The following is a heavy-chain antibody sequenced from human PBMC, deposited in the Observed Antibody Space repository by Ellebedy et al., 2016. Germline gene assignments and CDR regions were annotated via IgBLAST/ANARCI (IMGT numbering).Heavy chain of an antibody. V-gene: IGHV3-30-3*01. CDR1: GFTLSNYV. CDR3: ARGEDECGDYEWYFDL. CDR2: ISNDGSNN. J-gene: IGHJ2*01. Sequence: GGSLRLSCAASGFTLSNYVLHWVRQAPGKGLVWVAGISNDGSNNYYADSVKGRFTISRDNSKNTLYLHMNSLRAEDTDVYYCARGEDECGDYEWYFDLWGRGIMVIVSS. D-gene: IGHD4-17*01.